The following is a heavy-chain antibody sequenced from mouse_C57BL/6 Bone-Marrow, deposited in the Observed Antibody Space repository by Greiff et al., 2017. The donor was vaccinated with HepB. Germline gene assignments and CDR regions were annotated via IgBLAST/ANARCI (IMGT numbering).Heavy chain of an antibody. CDR2: ISRGGSYT. CDR1: GFTFSSYG. J-gene: IGHJ3*01. D-gene: IGHD2-3*01. CDR3: ARLDTTASWFAY. Sequence: EVKLVESGGDLVKPGGSLKLSCAASGFTFSSYGMSWVRQTPDKRLEWVATISRGGSYTYYPDSVKGRFTISRDNATNTLYLQMSSLKSEDTAMYYCARLDTTASWFAYWGQGTLVTVSA. V-gene: IGHV5-6*02.